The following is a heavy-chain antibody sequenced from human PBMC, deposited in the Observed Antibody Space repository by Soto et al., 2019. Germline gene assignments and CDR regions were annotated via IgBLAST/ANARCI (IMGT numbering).Heavy chain of an antibody. CDR3: ARGMAVPGHHFDS. D-gene: IGHD6-13*01. V-gene: IGHV4-34*01. Sequence: SETLSLTCAVYGGSFSGYRWSWIRQPPGKGLEWIGEINHSGSSNYNPSLKSRVTISVDTSKNQFSLKLSSVTAADTAVYYCARGMAVPGHHFDSWGQGTLVTVSS. CDR2: INHSGSS. J-gene: IGHJ4*02. CDR1: GGSFSGYR.